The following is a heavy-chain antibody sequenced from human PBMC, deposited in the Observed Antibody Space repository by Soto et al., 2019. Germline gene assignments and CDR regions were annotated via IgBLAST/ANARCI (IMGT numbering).Heavy chain of an antibody. D-gene: IGHD3-10*01. CDR3: ARLSASSKLRGVVIN. CDR2: IYHSGNA. V-gene: IGHV4-4*02. CDR1: GGSISSDNW. J-gene: IGHJ4*02. Sequence: QVHLQESGPDLVRPSETLSLTCSFSGGSISSDNWWSWVRQTPGMGLEWIGEIYHSGNANYNPSLKSRVSMSVDKSKNQFSLKVTSVTAADTALYYCARLSASSKLRGVVINWGQGTLVTVSP.